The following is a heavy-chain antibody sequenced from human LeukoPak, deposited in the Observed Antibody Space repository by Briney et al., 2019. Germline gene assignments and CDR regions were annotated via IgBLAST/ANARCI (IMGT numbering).Heavy chain of an antibody. CDR3: ARSRPDCSGGSCYWDFDY. Sequence: PSGTLSLTCAVSGGSISSSNWWSWVRQPPGKGLEWVGEFYHSGSTNYNPSLKSRVTISVDKSKNQFSLKLSSVTAADTAVYYCARSRPDCSGGSCYWDFDYWGQGTLVTVSS. V-gene: IGHV4-4*02. D-gene: IGHD2-15*01. CDR1: GGSISSSNW. CDR2: FYHSGST. J-gene: IGHJ4*02.